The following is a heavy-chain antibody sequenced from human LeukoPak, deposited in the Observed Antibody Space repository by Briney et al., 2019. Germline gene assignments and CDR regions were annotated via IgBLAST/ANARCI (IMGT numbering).Heavy chain of an antibody. J-gene: IGHJ3*01. V-gene: IGHV3-53*01. D-gene: IGHD3-16*01. CDR2: IYSGGKT. CDR3: ARVVDAFHIMS. CDR1: GFSVSSDY. Sequence: GGSLRLPCAASGFSVSSDYMSWVRQAPGKGLEWVSVIYSGGKTYYADSVKGRFTISRDNSKNTVYLQMNSLRAEDTAMYYCARVVDAFHIMSWGQGTMVTVSS.